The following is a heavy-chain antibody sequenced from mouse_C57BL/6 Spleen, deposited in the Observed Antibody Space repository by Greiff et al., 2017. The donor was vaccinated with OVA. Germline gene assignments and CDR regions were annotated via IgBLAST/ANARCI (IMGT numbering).Heavy chain of an antibody. CDR1: GYTFTSYW. CDR2: IDPSDSYT. CDR3: ARYDYEKGLDY. J-gene: IGHJ2*01. D-gene: IGHD2-4*01. Sequence: QVQLQQPGAELVMPGASVKLSCKASGYTFTSYWMHWVKQRPGQGLEWIGEIDPSDSYTNYNQKFKGKSTLTVDKSSSTAYMQLSSLTSEDSAVYYCARYDYEKGLDYWGQGTTLTVSA. V-gene: IGHV1-69*01.